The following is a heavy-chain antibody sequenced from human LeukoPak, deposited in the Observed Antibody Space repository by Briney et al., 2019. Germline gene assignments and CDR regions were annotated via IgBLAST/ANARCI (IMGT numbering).Heavy chain of an antibody. CDR2: IYHSGST. D-gene: IGHD6-13*01. CDR3: ARSTAELQFDI. Sequence: PSETLSLTCTVSGGSISSGSYYWSWIRQPPGKGLEWIGYIYHSGSTYYNPSLKSRVTISVDRSKNQFSLKLSSVTAADTAVYYCARSTAELQFDIWGQGTMVTVSS. CDR1: GGSISSGSYY. J-gene: IGHJ3*02. V-gene: IGHV4-30-2*01.